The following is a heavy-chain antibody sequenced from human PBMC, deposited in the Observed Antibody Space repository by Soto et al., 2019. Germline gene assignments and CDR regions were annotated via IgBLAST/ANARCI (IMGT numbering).Heavy chain of an antibody. CDR3: ARWNLVGPTIDAFDL. V-gene: IGHV3-33*01. D-gene: IGHD1-26*01. J-gene: IGHJ3*01. CDR1: GFTFSSNG. Sequence: TGGSLRLSCAASGFTFSSNGMHWVRQAPGKGLEWVAIIWYDGSNKYYADSVKGRFTISRDNSKNTLYLQMNSLRAEDTAMYYCARWNLVGPTIDAFDLWGQGTMVTVSS. CDR2: IWYDGSNK.